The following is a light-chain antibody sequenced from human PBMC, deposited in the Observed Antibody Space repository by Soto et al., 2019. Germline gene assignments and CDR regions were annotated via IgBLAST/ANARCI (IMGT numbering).Light chain of an antibody. V-gene: IGKV3-20*01. CDR3: QQHGSSPAT. Sequence: EIVLTQSPGTLSLSPGERVTLSCRASQSVSSNFLAWYQQQPGQAPRLLIYGASSRATGTPDRFTGSGSGTDFTLTISRLEPEDFAVYYCQQHGSSPATFGGGTKVEIK. CDR1: QSVSSNF. J-gene: IGKJ4*01. CDR2: GAS.